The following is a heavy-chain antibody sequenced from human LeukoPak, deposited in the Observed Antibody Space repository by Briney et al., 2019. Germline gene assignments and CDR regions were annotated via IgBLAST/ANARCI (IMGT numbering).Heavy chain of an antibody. CDR2: FDPEDGET. J-gene: IGHJ3*02. CDR1: GYTLTELS. D-gene: IGHD3-22*01. V-gene: IGHV1-24*01. CDR3: ATDLYDSSGYGAFDI. Sequence: GASVKVSCKVSGYTLTELSMHWVRQAPGKGLEWMGGFDPEDGETIYAQKFQGRVTMTEDTSTGTAYMELSSLRSEDTAVYYCATDLYDSSGYGAFDIWGQGTMVTVSS.